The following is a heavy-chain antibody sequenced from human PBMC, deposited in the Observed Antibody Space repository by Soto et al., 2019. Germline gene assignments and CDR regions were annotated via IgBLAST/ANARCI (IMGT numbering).Heavy chain of an antibody. J-gene: IGHJ4*02. CDR3: AKENMYYYDSSGLIPSDY. CDR1: GFTFSSYA. D-gene: IGHD3-22*01. Sequence: LRLSCAASGFTFSSYAMSWVRQAPGKGLEWVSAISGSGGSTYYADSVKGRFTISRDNSKNTLYLQMNSLRAEDTAVYYCAKENMYYYDSSGLIPSDYWGQGTLVTVSS. CDR2: ISGSGGST. V-gene: IGHV3-23*01.